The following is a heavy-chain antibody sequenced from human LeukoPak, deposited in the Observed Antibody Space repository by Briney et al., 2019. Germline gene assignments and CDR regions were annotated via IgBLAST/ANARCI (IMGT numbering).Heavy chain of an antibody. CDR3: ARGRIARTYYYDSSGYYGY. Sequence: PSETLSLTCSVSGGSIISSNYYWGWIRQPPGKGLEWIGSIYQSGSGSSYYNPSLKSRVTISGDTSKNQFSLKLSSVTAADTAVYYCARGRIARTYYYDSSGYYGYWGQGTLVTVSS. V-gene: IGHV4-39*01. CDR1: GGSIISSNYY. D-gene: IGHD3-22*01. CDR2: IYQSGSGSS. J-gene: IGHJ4*02.